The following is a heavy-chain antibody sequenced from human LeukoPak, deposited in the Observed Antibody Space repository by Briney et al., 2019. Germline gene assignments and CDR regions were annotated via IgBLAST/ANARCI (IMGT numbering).Heavy chain of an antibody. CDR3: AGHYCSSTSCSPRWFDY. D-gene: IGHD2-2*01. Sequence: SETLSLTCTVSGGSISINYWSWIRQPPGKGLEWIGYIYYSGSTNYNPSLKSRVTISVDTSKNQFSLKLSSVTAADTAVYYCAGHYCSSTSCSPRWFDYWGQGTLVTVSS. J-gene: IGHJ4*02. CDR1: GGSISINY. V-gene: IGHV4-59*08. CDR2: IYYSGST.